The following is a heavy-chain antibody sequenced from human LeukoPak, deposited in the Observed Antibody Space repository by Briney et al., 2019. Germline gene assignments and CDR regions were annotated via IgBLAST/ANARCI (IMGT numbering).Heavy chain of an antibody. V-gene: IGHV4-59*01. CDR1: GGSISSYY. CDR2: IYYSGST. CDR3: ARDSRQGYFDY. Sequence: SETLSLTCTVSGGSISSYYWSWIRQPPGKGLEWIGYIYYSGSTNYNPSLKSRVTISVDTSKNQFSLKLSSVTAADTAVYYCARDSRQGYFDYWGQGTLVTVSS. J-gene: IGHJ4*02.